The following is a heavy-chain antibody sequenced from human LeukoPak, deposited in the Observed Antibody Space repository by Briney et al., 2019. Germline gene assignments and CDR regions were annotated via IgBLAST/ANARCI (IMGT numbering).Heavy chain of an antibody. CDR2: IRSKANSYAT. Sequence: GGSLRLSCAASGFTFSSYSMNWVRQASGKGLEWVGRIRSKANSYATAYAASVKGRFTISRDDSKNTAYLQMNSLKTEDTAVYYCTRTGYYYDSSGYRYFDYWGQGTLVTVSS. D-gene: IGHD3-22*01. CDR1: GFTFSSYS. CDR3: TRTGYYYDSSGYRYFDY. V-gene: IGHV3-73*01. J-gene: IGHJ4*02.